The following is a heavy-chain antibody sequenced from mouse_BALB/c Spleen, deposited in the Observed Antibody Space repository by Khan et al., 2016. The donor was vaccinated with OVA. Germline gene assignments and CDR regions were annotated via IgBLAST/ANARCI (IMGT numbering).Heavy chain of an antibody. CDR1: GYTFTSYV. D-gene: IGHD4-1*01. CDR3: ARRWEAMDY. V-gene: IGHV1S136*01. Sequence: EVQLQQSGPELVKPGASVKMSCKASGYTFTSYVMHWVKQKPGQGLEWIGYINPYNDGTKYNEKFKGKATLTSDKSSSTADKEHSSLTSAASAVYYYARRWEAMDYWGQGTSVTVSS. J-gene: IGHJ4*01. CDR2: INPYNDGT.